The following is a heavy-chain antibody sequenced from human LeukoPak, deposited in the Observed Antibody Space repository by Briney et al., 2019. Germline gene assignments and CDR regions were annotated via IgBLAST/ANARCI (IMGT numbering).Heavy chain of an antibody. J-gene: IGHJ3*02. V-gene: IGHV4-4*07. CDR3: ARDNNWEYQLLRVFDI. Sequence: PSETLSLTCGVYGGSFSGYYWTWIRQPAGKGLEWIGRIYTSGSTNYNPSLKSRVTISVDTSKNQFSLKLSSVTAPDTAVYYCARDNNWEYQLLRVFDIWGQGTMVTVSS. CDR1: GGSFSGYY. D-gene: IGHD2-2*01. CDR2: IYTSGST.